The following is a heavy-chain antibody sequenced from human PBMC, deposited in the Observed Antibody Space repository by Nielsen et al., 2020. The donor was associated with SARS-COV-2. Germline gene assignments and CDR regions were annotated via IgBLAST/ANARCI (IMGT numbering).Heavy chain of an antibody. Sequence: GGSLRLSCAASGFTFSRYAMSWVRQAPGKGLEWVSCISGSGGGTYYADSVKGRFSISRDHSKNTLHLQMNSLRAEDTALYYCAKEGNSGSDYDHWGQGTLVTVSS. CDR1: GFTFSRYA. D-gene: IGHD1-26*01. CDR2: ISGSGGGT. V-gene: IGHV3-23*01. J-gene: IGHJ5*02. CDR3: AKEGNSGSDYDH.